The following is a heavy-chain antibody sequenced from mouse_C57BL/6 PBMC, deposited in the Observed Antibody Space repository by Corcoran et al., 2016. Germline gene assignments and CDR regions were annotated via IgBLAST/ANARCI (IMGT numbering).Heavy chain of an antibody. J-gene: IGHJ4*01. D-gene: IGHD2-10*02. CDR3: ARRYGYEAMDY. Sequence: EVQLQQSGPELVKPGASVKISCKASGYTFTDYYMNWVKQSHGKSLEWIGDINPNNGGTSYNQKFKGKATLTVDKSSSTAYMELRSLTSEDSAVYYCARRYGYEAMDYLGQGPSGTVSS. CDR2: INPNNGGT. V-gene: IGHV1-26*01. CDR1: GYTFTDYY.